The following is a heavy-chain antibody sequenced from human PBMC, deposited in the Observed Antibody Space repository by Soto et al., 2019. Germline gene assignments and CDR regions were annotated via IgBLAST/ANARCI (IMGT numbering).Heavy chain of an antibody. CDR3: ASAGITAAGLFDF. V-gene: IGHV1-2*02. CDR1: GYTFSGYY. Sequence: GASVKVSCKTSGYTFSGYYMHWVRQAPGQGLEWMGWINPNSGGASYAQKFLGRVTFTRDTSISTAYMEVSRLTSDDTAIYYCASAGITAAGLFDFWGQGNL. D-gene: IGHD6-13*01. CDR2: INPNSGGA. J-gene: IGHJ4*02.